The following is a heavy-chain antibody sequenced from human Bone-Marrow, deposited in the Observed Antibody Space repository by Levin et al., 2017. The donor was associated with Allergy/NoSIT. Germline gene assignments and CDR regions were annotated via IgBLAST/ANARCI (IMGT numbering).Heavy chain of an antibody. J-gene: IGHJ6*02. Sequence: GGSLRLSCAASGFNFSTYNMNWVRQAPGKALEWVSSINSGSTDIYYADSLKGRFTISRDNAENSLYLQMNGLRAGDTAVYYCARDRTYGILRNYGMDGWGQGTTVTVSS. CDR3: ARDRTYGILRNYGMDG. CDR2: INSGSTDI. CDR1: GFNFSTYN. V-gene: IGHV3-21*01. D-gene: IGHD3-9*01.